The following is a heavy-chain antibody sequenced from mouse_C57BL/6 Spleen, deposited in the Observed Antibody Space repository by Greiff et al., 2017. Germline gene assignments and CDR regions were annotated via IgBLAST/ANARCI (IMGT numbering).Heavy chain of an antibody. V-gene: IGHV14-4*01. CDR3: TTPVYDYDDGYAMDY. CDR1: GFNIKDDY. D-gene: IGHD2-4*01. J-gene: IGHJ4*01. Sequence: VQLQQSGAELVRPGASVKLSCTASGFNIKDDYMHWVKQRPEQGLEWIGWLDPENGDTEYASKFQGKATITADTSSTTAYLQLSSLTSEDTAVYYCTTPVYDYDDGYAMDYWGQGTSVTVSS. CDR2: LDPENGDT.